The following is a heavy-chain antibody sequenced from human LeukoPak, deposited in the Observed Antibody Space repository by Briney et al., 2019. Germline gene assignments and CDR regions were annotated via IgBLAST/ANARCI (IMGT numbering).Heavy chain of an antibody. Sequence: ASVKVSCKASGYTFTDYYMHWVRQAPGQGLEWMGWVNPNNGGTSYAQKFQGRVSMTRDTSINTAYMELSRLTSDDTAVYYCARLFLEWSQSHDPWGQGTLVTVSS. V-gene: IGHV1-2*02. CDR2: VNPNNGGT. CDR3: ARLFLEWSQSHDP. D-gene: IGHD3-3*01. CDR1: GYTFTDYY. J-gene: IGHJ5*02.